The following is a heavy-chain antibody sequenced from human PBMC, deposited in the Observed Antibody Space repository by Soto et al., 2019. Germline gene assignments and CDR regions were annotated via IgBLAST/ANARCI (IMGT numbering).Heavy chain of an antibody. CDR1: GYTFTSYY. Sequence: ASVKVSCKASGYTFTSYYMHWVRQAPGQGLEWMGIINPSGGSKSYAQKFQGRVTMTRDTSTSTVYMELSSLRSEDKAVYYCTRDGGSYPYYYYYGMDVWGQGTTVTVSS. CDR3: TRDGGSYPYYYYYGMDV. D-gene: IGHD1-26*01. J-gene: IGHJ6*02. V-gene: IGHV1-46*01. CDR2: INPSGGSK.